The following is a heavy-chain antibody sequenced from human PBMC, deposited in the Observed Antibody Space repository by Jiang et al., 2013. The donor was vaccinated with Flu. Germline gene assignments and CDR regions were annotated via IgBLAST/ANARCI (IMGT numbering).Heavy chain of an antibody. D-gene: IGHD5-18*01. CDR3: ASGSDTAMVGHY. V-gene: IGHV5-51*01. J-gene: IGHJ4*02. Sequence: GAEVKKPGESLKISCKGSGYSFTSYWIGWVRQMPGKGLEWVGFVYPGDSDTRYSPSFQGQVTISFDESITTAYLQWSSLKASDTAMYYCASGSDTAMVGHYWGQGTLVTVSS. CDR2: VYPGDSDT. CDR1: GYSFTSYW.